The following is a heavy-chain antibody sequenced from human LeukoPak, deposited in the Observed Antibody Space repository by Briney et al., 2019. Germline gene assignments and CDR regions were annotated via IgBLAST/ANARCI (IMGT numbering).Heavy chain of an antibody. V-gene: IGHV4-30-2*01. Sequence: SQTLSLTCTVSGGSINSGGHYWTWIRQPPGKGLEWIGYIYYGASAYYNPSLKSRVTISADRPKNQFSLKLTSVTAADTAVYYCARGYSGYDKKDYYHYYYMDVWGKGTAVTVSS. D-gene: IGHD5-12*01. CDR1: GGSINSGGHY. J-gene: IGHJ6*03. CDR2: IYYGASA. CDR3: ARGYSGYDKKDYYHYYYMDV.